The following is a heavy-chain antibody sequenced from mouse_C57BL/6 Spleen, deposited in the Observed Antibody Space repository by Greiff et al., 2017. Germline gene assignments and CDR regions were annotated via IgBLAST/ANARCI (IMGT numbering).Heavy chain of an antibody. J-gene: IGHJ4*01. Sequence: QVQLQQPGAELVKPGASVKVSCEASGYTFTSYWMHWVKQRPGQGLEWIGRIHPSDSDTNYNQKFKGKATLTVDKSSSTAYMQLSSLTSEDSAVYYCASFYCYGSSYEGDAMDYWGQGTSVTVSS. V-gene: IGHV1-74*01. CDR3: ASFYCYGSSYEGDAMDY. CDR2: IHPSDSDT. CDR1: GYTFTSYW. D-gene: IGHD1-1*01.